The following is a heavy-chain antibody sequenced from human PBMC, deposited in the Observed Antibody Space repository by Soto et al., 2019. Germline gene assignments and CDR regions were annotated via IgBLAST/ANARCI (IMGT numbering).Heavy chain of an antibody. Sequence: PGGSLRLSCAASGFTFSSYWMHWVRQAPGEGLMWVSRINPDGSTTSYADSVKGRFTISRDNAKNTLYLQMNSLRVEDTAVYYCARVPTPVPTPGMDVWGQGTTVTVSS. J-gene: IGHJ6*02. V-gene: IGHV3-74*01. CDR1: GFTFSSYW. CDR3: ARVPTPVPTPGMDV. CDR2: INPDGSTT. D-gene: IGHD4-4*01.